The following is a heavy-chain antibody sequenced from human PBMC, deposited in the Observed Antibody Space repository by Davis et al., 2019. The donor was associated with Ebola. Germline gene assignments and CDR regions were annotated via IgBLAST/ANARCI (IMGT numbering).Heavy chain of an antibody. CDR1: GFTFSSYA. J-gene: IGHJ4*02. V-gene: IGHV3-21*01. D-gene: IGHD7-27*01. CDR3: ARDRITGDPLADY. Sequence: PGGSLRLSCAASGFTFSSYAMSWVRQAPGKGLEWVSSISSSSSYIYYADSVKGRFTISRDNARISLYLQMNSLRAEDTAVYYCARDRITGDPLADYWGQGTLVTVSS. CDR2: ISSSSSYI.